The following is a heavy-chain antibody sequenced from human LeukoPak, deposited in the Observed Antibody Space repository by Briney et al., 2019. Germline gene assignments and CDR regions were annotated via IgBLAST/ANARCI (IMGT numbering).Heavy chain of an antibody. D-gene: IGHD6-19*01. V-gene: IGHV4-34*01. J-gene: IGHJ4*02. Sequence: SETLSLTCAVYGGSFSGYYWSWVRQPPGKGLEWIGEINHSGSTNYNPSLKSRVTISVDTSKNQFSLKLSSVTAADTAVYYCARVVTGSSGWYAPVFDYWGQGTLVTVSS. CDR1: GGSFSGYY. CDR3: ARVVTGSSGWYAPVFDY. CDR2: INHSGST.